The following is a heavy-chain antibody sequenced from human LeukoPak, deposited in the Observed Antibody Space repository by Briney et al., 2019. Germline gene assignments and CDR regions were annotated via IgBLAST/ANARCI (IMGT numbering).Heavy chain of an antibody. CDR3: AEFNTRDAFEI. Sequence: GGSLRLXCVASGFTFSYSWMSWVRQATGKGLEWVGRIKSKSDGVTADYAAVVKARFIISRDDSKDTLYLQMNSLKTEDTGIYYCAEFNTRDAFEIWGQGTMVTVSS. V-gene: IGHV3-15*01. J-gene: IGHJ3*02. CDR1: GFTFSYSW. CDR2: IKSKSDGVTA. D-gene: IGHD1-26*01.